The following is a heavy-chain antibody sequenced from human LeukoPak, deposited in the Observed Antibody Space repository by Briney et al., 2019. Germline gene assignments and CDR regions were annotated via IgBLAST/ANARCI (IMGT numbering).Heavy chain of an antibody. CDR2: IGGSGGNI. Sequence: GGSLRLSCVASGFSFSGYGMSWVRQAPGKGLEWVSAIGGSGGNIHYADSVRGRFIISRDNSKNTMYLEMSSLRAEDTALYYCGKDRGWFGGSLANFDYWGQGTLVTVSS. J-gene: IGHJ4*02. V-gene: IGHV3-23*01. D-gene: IGHD3-10*01. CDR1: GFSFSGYG. CDR3: GKDRGWFGGSLANFDY.